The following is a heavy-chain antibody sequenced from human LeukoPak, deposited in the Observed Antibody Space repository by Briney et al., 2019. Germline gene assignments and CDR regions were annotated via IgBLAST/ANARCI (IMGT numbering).Heavy chain of an antibody. V-gene: IGHV3-33*01. Sequence: GRSLRLSCAASGFTFSSYGMHWVRQAPRKGLEWVAVIWYDGSSKYYADSVKGRFTISRDNSKNTLYLQMNSLRAEDTAVYYCARDKGSNWGLKMYYYYGMDVWGQGTTVTVSS. CDR1: GFTFSSYG. D-gene: IGHD7-27*01. CDR3: ARDKGSNWGLKMYYYYGMDV. CDR2: IWYDGSSK. J-gene: IGHJ6*02.